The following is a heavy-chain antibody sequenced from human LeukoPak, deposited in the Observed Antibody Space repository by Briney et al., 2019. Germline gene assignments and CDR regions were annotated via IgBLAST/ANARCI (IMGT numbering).Heavy chain of an antibody. D-gene: IGHD1-1*01. CDR1: GFTFSSYR. V-gene: IGHV3-21*01. CDR3: ARTLDYYFDY. Sequence: PGGSLRLSCAASGFTFSSYRMNWVRQAPGKGLEWVSSISTGSSNIYYADSVKGRFTISRDNAKNSLYLQMNSLGAEDTAVYYCARTLDYYFDYWGQGTLVTVSS. CDR2: ISTGSSNI. J-gene: IGHJ4*02.